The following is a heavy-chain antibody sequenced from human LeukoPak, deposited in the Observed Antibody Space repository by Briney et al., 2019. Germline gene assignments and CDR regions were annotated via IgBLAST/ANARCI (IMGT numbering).Heavy chain of an antibody. CDR3: ARGLTVVTPPDY. Sequence: PSQALPLTCTVSGGSISSGSYYWSWIRQPAGKGLEWIGRIYTSGSTNYNPSLKSRLTISVDTSKNQFSLKLSSVTAADTAVYYCARGLTVVTPPDYWGQGTLVTVSS. D-gene: IGHD4-23*01. J-gene: IGHJ4*02. CDR2: IYTSGST. V-gene: IGHV4-61*02. CDR1: GGSISSGSYY.